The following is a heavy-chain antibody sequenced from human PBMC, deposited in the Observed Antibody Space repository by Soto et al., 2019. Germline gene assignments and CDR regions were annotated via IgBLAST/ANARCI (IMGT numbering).Heavy chain of an antibody. CDR3: ARLESHFDWLPQAAFDY. V-gene: IGHV4-31*03. CDR2: IYYSGST. Sequence: QVQLQESGPGLVKPSQTLSLTCTVSGGSISSGGYYWSWIRQHPGKGLEWIGYIYYSGSTYYNPSLKSRVTISVDTSKNQFSLKLSSVTAADTAVYYCARLESHFDWLPQAAFDYWGQGTLVTVSS. D-gene: IGHD3-9*01. CDR1: GGSISSGGYY. J-gene: IGHJ4*02.